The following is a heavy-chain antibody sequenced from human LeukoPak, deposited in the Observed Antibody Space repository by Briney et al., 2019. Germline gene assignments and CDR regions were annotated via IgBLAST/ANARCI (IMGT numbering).Heavy chain of an antibody. Sequence: ASVKVSCKVSGYTLSDLSMHWVRQAPGKGLEWLGGFDPEDGRRMFAQKFQDRVTVSEDTSTDTAYMELSSLRAEDTAVYYCARDLWNFYDDSGYNRDFDSWGQGTLVTVSS. CDR1: GYTLSDLS. CDR3: ARDLWNFYDDSGYNRDFDS. CDR2: FDPEDGRR. V-gene: IGHV1-24*01. J-gene: IGHJ5*01. D-gene: IGHD3-22*01.